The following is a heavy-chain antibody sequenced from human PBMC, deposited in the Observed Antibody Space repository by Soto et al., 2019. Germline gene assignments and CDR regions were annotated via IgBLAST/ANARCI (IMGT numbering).Heavy chain of an antibody. CDR3: AKGIYAFWSGYSLFGNWFDP. CDR1: GFTFSSYA. J-gene: IGHJ5*02. CDR2: ISGSGGST. D-gene: IGHD3-3*01. Sequence: GGSMRLSCAASGFTFSSYAMSWVRQAPGKGLEWVSAISGSGGSTYYADSVKGRFTISRDNSKNTLYLQMNSLRAEDTAVYYCAKGIYAFWSGYSLFGNWFDPWGQGTLVTVSS. V-gene: IGHV3-23*01.